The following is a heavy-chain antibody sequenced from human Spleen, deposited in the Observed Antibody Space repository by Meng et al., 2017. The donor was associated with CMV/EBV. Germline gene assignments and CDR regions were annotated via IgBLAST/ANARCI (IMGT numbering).Heavy chain of an antibody. Sequence: SETLSLTCAVNGGSLSGYHWSWIRQSPGMGLEWIGEISHAGSTKYNPSLKSRVTISVDTSQNQFSLKVKSVTAADTAVYYCARGPLGEAARPLLYWGQGTLVTVSS. CDR1: GGSLSGYH. CDR3: ARGPLGEAARPLLY. CDR2: ISHAGST. J-gene: IGHJ4*02. D-gene: IGHD6-6*01. V-gene: IGHV4-34*01.